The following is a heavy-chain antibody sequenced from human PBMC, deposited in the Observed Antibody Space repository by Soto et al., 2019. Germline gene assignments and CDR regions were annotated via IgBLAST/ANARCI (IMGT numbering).Heavy chain of an antibody. V-gene: IGHV3-23*01. Sequence: PARSLRLSCAASGFPFIRYVMSWVRQATGKGLEWVSAISGSGGSTYYADSVKGRFTISRDNSKNTLYLQMNSLRAEDTAVYYCAKQIIAVAGTHGYFQYWGQGTLVT. J-gene: IGHJ1*01. CDR3: AKQIIAVAGTHGYFQY. D-gene: IGHD6-19*01. CDR1: GFPFIRYV. CDR2: ISGSGGST.